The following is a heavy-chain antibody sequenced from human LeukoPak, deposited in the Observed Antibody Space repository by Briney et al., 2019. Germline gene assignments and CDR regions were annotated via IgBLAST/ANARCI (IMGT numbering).Heavy chain of an antibody. CDR2: INHSGST. CDR3: ARGGFYCGGDCYVDY. J-gene: IGHJ4*02. CDR1: GGSFSPYY. D-gene: IGHD2-21*02. Sequence: SETLSLTCAVYGGSFSPYYWSWLRQPPGKGLEGIGEINHSGSTNYNPSLKSRVTISVDTSKNQFSLRLSSVTAADTAVYYCARGGFYCGGDCYVDYWGQGTLVTVSS. V-gene: IGHV4-34*01.